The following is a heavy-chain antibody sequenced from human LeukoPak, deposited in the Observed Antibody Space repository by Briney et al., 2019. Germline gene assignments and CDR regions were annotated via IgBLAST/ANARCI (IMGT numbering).Heavy chain of an antibody. CDR3: TRDLGYCSDTICPDV. CDR1: GGSISSYY. CDR2: IYYSGST. J-gene: IGHJ6*04. D-gene: IGHD2-2*01. Sequence: PSETLSLTCTVSGGSISSYYWSWIRQPPGKGLEWIGYIYYSGSTNYNPSLKSRVTISVDTSKNQFSLNLSSVTAADTAVYYCTRDLGYCSDTICPDVWGKGTTVTVSS. V-gene: IGHV4-59*01.